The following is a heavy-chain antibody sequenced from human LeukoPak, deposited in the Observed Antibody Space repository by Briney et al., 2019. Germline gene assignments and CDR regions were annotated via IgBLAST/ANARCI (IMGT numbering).Heavy chain of an antibody. V-gene: IGHV1-69-2*01. CDR2: VDPEDGET. D-gene: IGHD3/OR15-3a*01. CDR3: ATLPMISAPENNWFDP. CDR1: GYTFTGYY. J-gene: IGHJ5*02. Sequence: GASVKVSCKASGYTFTGYYMHWVRQAPGQGLEWMGLVDPEDGETIYAEKFQGRVTITADTSTDTAYMELSSLRSEDTAVYYCATLPMISAPENNWFDPWGQGTLVTVSS.